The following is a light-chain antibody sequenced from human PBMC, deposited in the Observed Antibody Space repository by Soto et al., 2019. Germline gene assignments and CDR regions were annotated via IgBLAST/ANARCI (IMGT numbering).Light chain of an antibody. V-gene: IGLV2-14*03. CDR3: ASYTTSSPYV. CDR2: DVS. J-gene: IGLJ1*01. Sequence: QSVLTQPASVSGSPGQSIAISCTGTSSDVGGFNYVSWYQQHPGKAPKFMIYDVSSRPSGVSDRFSGSKSGNTASLTISGLQAEDEADYYCASYTTSSPYVFGTGTKVTVL. CDR1: SSDVGGFNY.